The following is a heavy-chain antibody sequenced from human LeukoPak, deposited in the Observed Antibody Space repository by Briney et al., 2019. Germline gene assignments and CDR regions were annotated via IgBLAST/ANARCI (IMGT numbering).Heavy chain of an antibody. D-gene: IGHD2-21*02. Sequence: ASVKVSRKASGYTFTGYYMHWVRQAPGQGLEWMGWINPNSGGTNYAQKFQGRVTMTRDTSISTAYVELSRLRSDDTAVYYCARERVSSGLVETAIHGPGYWGQGTLVTVSS. J-gene: IGHJ4*02. CDR3: ARERVSSGLVETAIHGPGY. CDR2: INPNSGGT. CDR1: GYTFTGYY. V-gene: IGHV1-2*02.